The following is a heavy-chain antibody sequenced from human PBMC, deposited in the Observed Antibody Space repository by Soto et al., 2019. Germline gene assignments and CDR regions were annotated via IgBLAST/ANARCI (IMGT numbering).Heavy chain of an antibody. Sequence: PSETLSLTCTVSGGSISSSSYYWGWIRQPPGKGLEWIGSIYYSGSTYYNPSLKSRVTISVDTSKNQFSLKLSSVTAADTAVYYCARHRKQQLVKPYYYYGMDVWGQGTTVTVSS. J-gene: IGHJ6*02. V-gene: IGHV4-39*01. CDR2: IYYSGST. CDR1: GGSISSSSYY. D-gene: IGHD6-13*01. CDR3: ARHRKQQLVKPYYYYGMDV.